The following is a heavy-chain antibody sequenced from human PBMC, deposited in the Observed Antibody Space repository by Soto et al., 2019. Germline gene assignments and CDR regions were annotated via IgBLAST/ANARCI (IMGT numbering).Heavy chain of an antibody. CDR1: GYTFTNYA. CDR2: INGGKGNT. Sequence: QVQLVQSGAEVKKPGASVKVSCKASGYTFTNYAIHWVRQAPGLGLEWMGWINGGKGNTEYSQKFQDRVTITRDTSASTDYLELTSLRFEDTALYYCARMGFGSGGWYDPWGQGTLVTGSS. J-gene: IGHJ5*02. D-gene: IGHD3-10*01. CDR3: ARMGFGSGGWYDP. V-gene: IGHV1-3*01.